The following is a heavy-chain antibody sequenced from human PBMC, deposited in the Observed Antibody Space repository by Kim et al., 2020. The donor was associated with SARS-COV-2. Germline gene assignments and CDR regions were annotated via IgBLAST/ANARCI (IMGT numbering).Heavy chain of an antibody. CDR2: ISSSSSYI. V-gene: IGHV3-21*01. J-gene: IGHJ6*02. CDR1: GFTFSSYS. D-gene: IGHD3-16*01. CDR3: ARVGEGHTVAQDDYYYYGVDV. Sequence: GGSLRLSCAASGFTFSSYSMNWVRQAPGKGLEWVSSISSSSSYIYYADSVKGRFTISRDNAKNSLYLQMNSLRAEDTAVYYCARVGEGHTVAQDDYYYYGVDVWGQGTTVTVSS.